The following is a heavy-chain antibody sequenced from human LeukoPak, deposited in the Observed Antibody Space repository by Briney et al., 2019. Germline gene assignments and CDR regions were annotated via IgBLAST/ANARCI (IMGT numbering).Heavy chain of an antibody. Sequence: VKVSCKASGYTFTGYHIHWVRQAPGQGLEWMGWIVPNSGGTNYAQKFQGRVTMTRDTSISTAYMEVSRLRSDDTAVYYCAREYSSSSGRLYDYWGQGTLVTVSS. CDR2: IVPNSGGT. V-gene: IGHV1-2*02. D-gene: IGHD6-6*01. J-gene: IGHJ4*02. CDR1: GYTFTGYH. CDR3: AREYSSSSGRLYDY.